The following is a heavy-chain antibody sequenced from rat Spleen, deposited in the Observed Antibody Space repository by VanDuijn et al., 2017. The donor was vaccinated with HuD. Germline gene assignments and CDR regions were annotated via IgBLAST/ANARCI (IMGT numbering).Heavy chain of an antibody. CDR2: IAVTGGDT. J-gene: IGHJ2*01. CDR3: AKRGWYYFDY. Sequence: EVQLVESGGGLVQPGRSLKLSCVTSGFTFTNYWMTWIRQAPGKGLEWVASIAVTGGDTYYPDSVKGRFTISRDNAKSTLYLQMDSLRSEDTATYYCAKRGWYYFDYWGQGVMVTVSS. CDR1: GFTFTNYW. V-gene: IGHV5-31*01.